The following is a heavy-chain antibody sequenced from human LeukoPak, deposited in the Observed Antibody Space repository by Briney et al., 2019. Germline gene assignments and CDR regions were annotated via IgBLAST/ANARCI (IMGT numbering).Heavy chain of an antibody. D-gene: IGHD3-3*01. CDR2: ISSDGSNK. CDR1: GFTFTSYA. CDR3: ARSPYYDFWSGSYYFDY. V-gene: IGHV3-30*01. J-gene: IGHJ4*02. Sequence: GRSLRLSCAASGFTFTSYAMHWVRQAPGKGLEWVAVISSDGSNKYYADSVKGRFTISRDNSKNTLYLQMNSLRAEDTAVYYCARSPYYDFWSGSYYFDYWGQGTLVTVSS.